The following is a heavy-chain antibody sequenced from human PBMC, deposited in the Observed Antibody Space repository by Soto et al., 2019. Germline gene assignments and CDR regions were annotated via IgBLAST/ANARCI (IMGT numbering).Heavy chain of an antibody. CDR1: GFTFSSYS. Sequence: EVQLVESGGGLVKPGGSLRLSCAASGFTFSSYSMNWVRQAPGKGLEWVSSISSSSSYIYYADSVKGRFTISRDNAKNSLYLQMNSLRAEDTAVYYCARDQYKYYDFWSGYYTAFDIWGQGKMVTVSS. J-gene: IGHJ3*02. CDR2: ISSSSSYI. V-gene: IGHV3-21*01. CDR3: ARDQYKYYDFWSGYYTAFDI. D-gene: IGHD3-3*01.